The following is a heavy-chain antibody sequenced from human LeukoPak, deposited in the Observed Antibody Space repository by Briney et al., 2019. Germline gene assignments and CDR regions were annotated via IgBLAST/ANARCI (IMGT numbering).Heavy chain of an antibody. V-gene: IGHV3-23*01. CDR1: GFTFSSYA. CDR2: ISTNSGST. CDR3: AKNTSGTYLDY. Sequence: GGSLRLSCAASGFTFSSYAMSWVHQAPGKGLEWVSSISTNSGSTNYADSVKGRFTISRDNSKNMVYLQMNSLRAEDTAVYYCAKNTSGTYLDYWGQGILVTVSS. J-gene: IGHJ4*02. D-gene: IGHD1-26*01.